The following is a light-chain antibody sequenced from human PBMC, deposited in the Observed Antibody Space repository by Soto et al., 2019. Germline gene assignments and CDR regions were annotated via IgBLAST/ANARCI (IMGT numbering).Light chain of an antibody. J-gene: IGKJ1*01. CDR1: QTISSW. CDR3: QQYYSYST. V-gene: IGKV1-5*03. CDR2: KAS. Sequence: DIPISQTPATLSGYVGDRVTITCRASQTISSWLAWYQQKPGKAPKLLIYKASTLKSGVPSRFSGSGSGTEFALTISSLQPDDFATYYCQQYYSYSTFGQGTKVDI.